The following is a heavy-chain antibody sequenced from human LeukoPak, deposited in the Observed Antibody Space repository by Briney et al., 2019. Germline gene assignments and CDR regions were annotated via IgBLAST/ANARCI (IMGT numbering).Heavy chain of an antibody. J-gene: IGHJ4*02. V-gene: IGHV4-34*01. CDR1: GGSFSGYY. D-gene: IGHD1-26*01. CDR3: ARVGATHSVSDY. CDR2: INHSGST. Sequence: SETLSLTCAVYGGSFSGYYWSWIRQPPGKGLEWIGEINHSGSTNYNPSLKSRVTISVDTSKIQFSLKLSSVTAADAAVYYCARVGATHSVSDYWGQGTLVTVSS.